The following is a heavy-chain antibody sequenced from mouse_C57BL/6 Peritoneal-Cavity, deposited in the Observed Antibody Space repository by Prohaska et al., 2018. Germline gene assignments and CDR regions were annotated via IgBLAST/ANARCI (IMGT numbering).Heavy chain of an antibody. CDR3: LVRGFAY. Sequence: QVQLQQPGAELVRPGSSVKLSCKASGYTFTSYWMHWVKQRPIQGLEWIGNIDPSDSETHYNQKVKDNATLTVDKSSSTAYRQLSSLTSEDSAVYYCLVRGFAYWGQGTLVTVSA. J-gene: IGHJ3*01. CDR2: IDPSDSET. D-gene: IGHD2-2*01. CDR1: GYTFTSYW. V-gene: IGHV1-52*01.